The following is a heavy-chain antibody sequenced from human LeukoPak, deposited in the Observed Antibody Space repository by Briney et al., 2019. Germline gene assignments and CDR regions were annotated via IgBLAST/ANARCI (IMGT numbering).Heavy chain of an antibody. J-gene: IGHJ5*02. CDR1: GYTLTSYG. V-gene: IGHV1-2*02. Sequence: ASVKVSCKASGYTLTSYGITWVRQAPGQGLEWMGWINPNSGGTNYAQKFQGRVTMTRDTSISTAYMELSRLRSDDTAVYYCARPYSRSSIAARVGDWFDPWGQGTLVTVSS. CDR2: INPNSGGT. D-gene: IGHD6-6*01. CDR3: ARPYSRSSIAARVGDWFDP.